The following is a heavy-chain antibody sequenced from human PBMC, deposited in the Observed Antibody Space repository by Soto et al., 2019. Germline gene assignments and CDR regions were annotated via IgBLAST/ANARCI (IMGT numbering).Heavy chain of an antibody. CDR1: GFTFSSYA. CDR2: ISYDGSNK. J-gene: IGHJ1*01. V-gene: IGHV3-30-3*01. CDR3: ARDPWRIAAAGTWYFQH. Sequence: QVQLVESGGGVVQPGRSLRPSCAASGFTFSSYAMHWVRQAPGKGLEWVAVISYDGSNKYYADSVKGRFTISRDNSKNTLYLQMNSLRAEDTAVYYCARDPWRIAAAGTWYFQHWGQGTLVTVSS. D-gene: IGHD6-13*01.